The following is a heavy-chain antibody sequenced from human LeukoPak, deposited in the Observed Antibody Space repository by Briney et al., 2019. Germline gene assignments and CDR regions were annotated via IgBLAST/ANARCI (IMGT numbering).Heavy chain of an antibody. Sequence: GGSLRLSCEGSGFTFSAYNMNWVRQAPGKGLESVSYISSSSATIFYADSVKGRFTMSRDNAKNSLYLQMNSLRAEDTAVYYCARDLKYQLPHTHDYWGQGTLVTVSS. CDR3: ARDLKYQLPHTHDY. CDR2: ISSSSATI. J-gene: IGHJ4*02. CDR1: GFTFSAYN. D-gene: IGHD2-2*01. V-gene: IGHV3-48*01.